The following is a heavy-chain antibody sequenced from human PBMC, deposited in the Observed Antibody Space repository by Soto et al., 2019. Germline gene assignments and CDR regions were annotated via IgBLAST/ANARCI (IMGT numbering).Heavy chain of an antibody. CDR2: IYSGGST. D-gene: IGHD6-6*01. V-gene: IGHV3-53*01. J-gene: IGHJ4*02. Sequence: GGSLRLSCADSGFTVGSYYMRWVRQAPGKGLEWVSVIYSGGSTYYEDSVKGRFTISRDNSKNTLYLQMNSLRAEDTAVYYCARGSSSHEYWGQGTLVTVSS. CDR1: GFTVGSYY. CDR3: ARGSSSHEY.